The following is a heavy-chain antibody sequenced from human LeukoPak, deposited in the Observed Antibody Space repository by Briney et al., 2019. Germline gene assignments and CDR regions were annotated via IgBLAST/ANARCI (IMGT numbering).Heavy chain of an antibody. CDR1: GGSISSYY. CDR2: IYYSGST. J-gene: IGHJ6*02. D-gene: IGHD5-18*01. CDR3: ARRGYSYGLDYYYGMDV. V-gene: IGHV4-59*08. Sequence: SETLSLTCTVSGGSISSYYWSWIRQPPGKGLEWIGYIYYSGSTNYNPSLKNRVTISVDTSKNQFSLKLSSVTAADTAVYYCARRGYSYGLDYYYGMDVWGQGTTVTVSS.